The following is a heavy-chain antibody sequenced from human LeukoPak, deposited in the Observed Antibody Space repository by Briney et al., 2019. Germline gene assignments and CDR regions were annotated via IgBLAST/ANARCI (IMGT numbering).Heavy chain of an antibody. CDR3: ATDQRYAFDY. D-gene: IGHD3-9*01. CDR1: GFSFTDYP. CDR2: IRTTAEGAKYA. V-gene: IGHV3-48*02. Sequence: PGGSLRLSCATSGFSFTDYPMNWVRQAPGKGLEWISNIRTTAEGAKYAYYADSVKGRVTISRDDGKNTLYLHMNSLRDDDTAVYYCATDQRYAFDYWGQGTLVTGSS. J-gene: IGHJ4*02.